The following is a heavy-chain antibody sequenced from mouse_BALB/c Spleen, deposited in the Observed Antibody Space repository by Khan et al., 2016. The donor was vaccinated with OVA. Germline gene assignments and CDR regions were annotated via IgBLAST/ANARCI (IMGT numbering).Heavy chain of an antibody. CDR3: ASHLTGSFDY. D-gene: IGHD4-1*01. CDR1: GFTFSSYS. Sequence: VELVESGGDLVKPGGSLKLSCAASGFTFSSYSMSWVRQTPDKRLEWVATISSGGDYTYYPDSVKGRFTISRDNAKNTLYLQMSSLKSEDTAVYYCASHLTGSFDYWGQGTLVTVSA. CDR2: ISSGGDYT. V-gene: IGHV5-6*01. J-gene: IGHJ3*01.